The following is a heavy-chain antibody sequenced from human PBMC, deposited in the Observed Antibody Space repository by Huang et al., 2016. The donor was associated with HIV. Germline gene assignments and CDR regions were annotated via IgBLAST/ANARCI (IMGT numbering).Heavy chain of an antibody. D-gene: IGHD1-1*01. CDR1: GGTFSSYA. J-gene: IGHJ5*02. Sequence: QVQLVQSGAEVKKPGSSVRVSCEASGGTFSSYAINWVGQAPGQGLEWMGGIIPILGTPNYAQKFQGRVTITADESTSTAYMELSSLRSDDTAVYYCARDRKYDNAWYWFDPWGQGTLVTVSS. CDR3: ARDRKYDNAWYWFDP. CDR2: IIPILGTP. V-gene: IGHV1-69*01.